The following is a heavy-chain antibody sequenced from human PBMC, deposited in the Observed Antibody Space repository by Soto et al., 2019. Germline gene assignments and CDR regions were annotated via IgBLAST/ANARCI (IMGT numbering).Heavy chain of an antibody. V-gene: IGHV3-66*01. D-gene: IGHD3-10*01. CDR2: IYSGGST. CDR3: ARVRFSRGVWFDP. J-gene: IGHJ5*02. Sequence: EVQLVESGGGLVQPGGSLRLSCAASGFTVSSNYMSWVRQAPGKGLEWVSVIYSGGSTYYADSVKGRFTISRDNSKNTLYLQMNSLRAEDTAVYYCARVRFSRGVWFDPWGQGTLVTVSS. CDR1: GFTVSSNY.